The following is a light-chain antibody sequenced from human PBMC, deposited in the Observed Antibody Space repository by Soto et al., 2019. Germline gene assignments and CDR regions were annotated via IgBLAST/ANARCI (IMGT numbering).Light chain of an antibody. Sequence: EIVLTQSPGTLSLSPGDRATLSCRASPSIGNGYLAWYQQMPGQAPRLLIYGASTRAIGIPDRFSGSGSGTDFTLTISRLEPEDFAVYHCHHYGSSPTFGQGTKVEMK. J-gene: IGKJ1*01. V-gene: IGKV3-20*01. CDR1: PSIGNGY. CDR2: GAS. CDR3: HHYGSSPT.